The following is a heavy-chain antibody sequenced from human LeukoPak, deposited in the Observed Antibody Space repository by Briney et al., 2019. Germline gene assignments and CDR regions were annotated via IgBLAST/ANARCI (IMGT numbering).Heavy chain of an antibody. Sequence: ASVKVSCKACRYTFTSYDINWVRQATGQGLEWMGWMHPNSCNTGYAQKCQGRVTFTRNTSISTAYMDLSSLRSEDTAVYYCARAIPPPHCTTITCFKPFDYWGQGTLVTVFS. J-gene: IGHJ4*02. CDR2: MHPNSCNT. CDR3: ARAIPPPHCTTITCFKPFDY. CDR1: RYTFTSYD. V-gene: IGHV1-8*03. D-gene: IGHD2-2*01.